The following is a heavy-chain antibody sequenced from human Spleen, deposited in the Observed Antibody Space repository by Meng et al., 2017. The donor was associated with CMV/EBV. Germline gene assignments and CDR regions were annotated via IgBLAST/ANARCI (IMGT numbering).Heavy chain of an antibody. CDR2: VWYDGSNP. CDR3: EKGPYCTSTSCHGGTAFDI. D-gene: IGHD2-2*01. V-gene: IGHV3-33*06. CDR1: RSSFSSYG. J-gene: IGHJ3*02. Sequence: GGSLRLSCAASRSSFSSYGMHWVRQVPGKGLEWVAGVWYDGSNPNYAQSVKGRFIISRDNSKNMLYLEMSSLRVEDTGVYYCEKGPYCTSTSCHGGTAFDIWGQGTMVTVSS.